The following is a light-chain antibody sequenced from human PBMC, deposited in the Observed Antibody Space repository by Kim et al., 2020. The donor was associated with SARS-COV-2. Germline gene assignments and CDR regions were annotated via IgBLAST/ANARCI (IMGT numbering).Light chain of an antibody. V-gene: IGKV3-11*01. CDR2: DAS. CDR1: QSVSSY. J-gene: IGKJ4*01. CDR3: QQRSNWPPL. Sequence: LAPGERATRSGRASQSVSSYLAWYQQKPGQAPRLLIYDASNRATGIPARFSGSGSGTDFTLTISSLEPEDFAVYYCQQRSNWPPLFGGGTKVDIK.